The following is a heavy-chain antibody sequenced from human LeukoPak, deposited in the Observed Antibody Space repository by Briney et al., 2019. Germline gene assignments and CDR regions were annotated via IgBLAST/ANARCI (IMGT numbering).Heavy chain of an antibody. CDR3: TRAITYFYGSVTYDWFES. V-gene: IGHV3-74*01. J-gene: IGHJ5*01. CDR2: IQSDGST. D-gene: IGHD3-10*01. Sequence: GGSLRLSCVASGFTFSSYWMHWVRQTPGQGLMWVARIQSDGSTIYADSVQSRFTISRDNAKNTVYLQMNSLRVDDTAVYFCTRAITYFYGSVTYDWFESWGQGIRVTVSS. CDR1: GFTFSSYW.